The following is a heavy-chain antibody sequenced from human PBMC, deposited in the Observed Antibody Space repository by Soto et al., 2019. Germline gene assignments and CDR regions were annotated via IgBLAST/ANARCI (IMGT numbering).Heavy chain of an antibody. CDR1: GGSISSSSYY. D-gene: IGHD3-10*01. CDR2: IYYSGST. V-gene: IGHV4-39*01. Sequence: PSETLSLTCTVSGGSISSSSYYWGWIRQPPGKGLEWIGSIYYSGSTYYNPSLKSRVTISVDTSKNQFSLKLSSVTAADTAVYYRARQGVRGVIITPFDYYYYGMDVWGQGTTVTVSS. J-gene: IGHJ6*02. CDR3: ARQGVRGVIITPFDYYYYGMDV.